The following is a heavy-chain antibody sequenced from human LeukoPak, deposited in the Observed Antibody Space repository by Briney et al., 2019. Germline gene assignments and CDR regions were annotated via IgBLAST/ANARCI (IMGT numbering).Heavy chain of an antibody. Sequence: GASVKVSCKVSGYTLTELSMHWVRQAPGKGLEWPGGFDPEDGETIYAQKFQGRVTMTEDTSTDTAYMELSSLRSEDTAVYYCATVGVVVPAAIGALVYWGQGTLVTVSS. J-gene: IGHJ4*02. CDR1: GYTLTELS. V-gene: IGHV1-24*01. CDR2: FDPEDGET. D-gene: IGHD2-2*01. CDR3: ATVGVVVPAAIGALVY.